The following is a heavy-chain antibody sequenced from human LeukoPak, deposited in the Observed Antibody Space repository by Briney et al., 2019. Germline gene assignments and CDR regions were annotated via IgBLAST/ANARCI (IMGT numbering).Heavy chain of an antibody. CDR2: IYWDDDK. D-gene: IGHD6-13*01. CDR3: AHRPTNIAAAGMGYWFDP. J-gene: IGHJ5*02. CDR1: GFSLSTSGVG. Sequence: ESGPTLVNPTQTLTLTFTFSGFSLSTSGVGVGWIRQPPGKALEWLALIYWDDDKRYSPSLKSRLTITKDTSKNQVVLTMTNMDPVDTATYYCAHRPTNIAAAGMGYWFDPWGQGTLVTVSS. V-gene: IGHV2-5*02.